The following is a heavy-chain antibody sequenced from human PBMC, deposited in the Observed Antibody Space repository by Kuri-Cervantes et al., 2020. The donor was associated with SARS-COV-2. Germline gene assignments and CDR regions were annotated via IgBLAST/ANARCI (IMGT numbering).Heavy chain of an antibody. CDR1: GGSISSSSYY. J-gene: IGHJ4*02. CDR3: ARVASHLIDY. CDR2: IYYSGST. V-gene: IGHV4-39*01. Sequence: GSLRLSCTVSGGSISSSSYYWGWIRQPPGKGLEWIGSIYYSGSTYYNPSLKSRVTISVDTSKNQFSLKLSSVTAADTAVYYCARVASHLIDYWGQGTLVTVSS. D-gene: IGHD2-15*01.